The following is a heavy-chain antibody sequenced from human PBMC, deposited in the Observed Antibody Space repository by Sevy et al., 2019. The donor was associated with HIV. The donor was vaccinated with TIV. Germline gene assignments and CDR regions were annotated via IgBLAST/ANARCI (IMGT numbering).Heavy chain of an antibody. D-gene: IGHD6-13*01. CDR2: ISGSGGST. J-gene: IGHJ4*02. CDR3: AKGVQQMDMYYFDY. CDR1: GFTFSSYA. V-gene: IGHV3-23*01. Sequence: GGCLRLSCAASGFTFSSYAMSWVRQAPGKGLEWVSAISGSGGSTYYADSVKGRFTISRDNSKNTLYLQMNSLRAEDTAVYYCAKGVQQMDMYYFDYWGQGTRVTVSS.